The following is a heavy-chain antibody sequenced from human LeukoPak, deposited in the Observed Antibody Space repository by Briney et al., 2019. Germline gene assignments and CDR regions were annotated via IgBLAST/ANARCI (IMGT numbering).Heavy chain of an antibody. D-gene: IGHD2-2*01. CDR2: ISSSGTYI. V-gene: IGHV3-21*01. J-gene: IGHJ4*02. Sequence: GGSLRLSCAASGFTFSNYSLNWVRQAPGKGLEWVSSISSSGTYIYYADSVKGRFTISRDNAKNSLYLQMNSLRADDTFVYYCARRYCSSTNCYAFDSWGQGTLVTVSS. CDR3: ARRYCSSTNCYAFDS. CDR1: GFTFSNYS.